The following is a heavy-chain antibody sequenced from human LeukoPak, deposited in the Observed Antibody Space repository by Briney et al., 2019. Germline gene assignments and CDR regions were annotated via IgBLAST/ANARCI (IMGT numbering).Heavy chain of an antibody. V-gene: IGHV3-23*01. CDR1: GFTFSSYA. CDR3: VHTGYYYDSSGYYPFDY. D-gene: IGHD3-22*01. Sequence: PGGSLRLSCAASGFTFSSYAMSWVRQAPGKGLEWVSAISGSDGSTYYADSVKGRFTISRDNSKNTLSLQMNSLRAEDTAVYFCVHTGYYYDSSGYYPFDYWGQGTLVTVSS. J-gene: IGHJ4*02. CDR2: ISGSDGST.